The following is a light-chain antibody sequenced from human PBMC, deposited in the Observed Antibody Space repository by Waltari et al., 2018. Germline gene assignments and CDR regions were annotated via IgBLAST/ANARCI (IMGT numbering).Light chain of an antibody. V-gene: IGLV1-51*01. CDR3: GTWDSSLSAGV. CDR1: SSNIGKTY. CDR2: DNN. J-gene: IGLJ2*01. Sequence: QSVLTQPPSLSAAPGQKVTISCSGSSSNIGKTYVSWYQQLPGTAPKLLIYDNNKRPSGIPDRFSGSKSGTSATLGITGLQTGDEADYYCGTWDSSLSAGVFGGGTKLTVL.